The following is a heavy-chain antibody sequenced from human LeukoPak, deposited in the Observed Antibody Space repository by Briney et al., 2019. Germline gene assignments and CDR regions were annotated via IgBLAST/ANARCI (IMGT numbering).Heavy chain of an antibody. D-gene: IGHD6-13*01. CDR2: ISYSVHS. CDR1: GGSVSSTSNY. J-gene: IGHJ4*02. Sequence: PSETLSLTCTVSGGSVSSTSNYWSWIRQPPGKGLEWVGYISYSVHSDYNPSLKSRVTISVDTSKNQFSLSLSSVTAADTAIYYCARVPAAGKGPDYWGQGTLVTVSS. V-gene: IGHV4-61*01. CDR3: ARVPAAGKGPDY.